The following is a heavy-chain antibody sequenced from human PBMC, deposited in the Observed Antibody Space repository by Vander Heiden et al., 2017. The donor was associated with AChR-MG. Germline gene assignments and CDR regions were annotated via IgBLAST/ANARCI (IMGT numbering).Heavy chain of an antibody. Sequence: EVQLFESGGGLVQPGGSLRLSCAASAFAFSRSAMTWVRQAPGKGLEWASSISASGSTYYADSVKGRFTISRDNSKNTLYLQVNSLRAEETAVYYCAKANWNDWGPDYYYYMDVWGKGTTVTVSS. V-gene: IGHV3-23*01. CDR2: ISASGST. J-gene: IGHJ6*03. CDR3: AKANWNDWGPDYYYYMDV. D-gene: IGHD1-1*01. CDR1: AFAFSRSA.